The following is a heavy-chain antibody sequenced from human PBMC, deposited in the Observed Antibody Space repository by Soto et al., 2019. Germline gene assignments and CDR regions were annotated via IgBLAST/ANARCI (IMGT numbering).Heavy chain of an antibody. J-gene: IGHJ5*02. V-gene: IGHV1-8*01. Sequence: GASVKVSCKASGYTFTSYDINWVRQATGQGLEWMGWMNPNSGNTGYAQKFQGRVTMTRNTSISTAYMELSSLRSEDTAVYYCARGYVDIVATQFDPWGQGTLVTVSS. CDR1: GYTFTSYD. D-gene: IGHD5-12*01. CDR2: MNPNSGNT. CDR3: ARGYVDIVATQFDP.